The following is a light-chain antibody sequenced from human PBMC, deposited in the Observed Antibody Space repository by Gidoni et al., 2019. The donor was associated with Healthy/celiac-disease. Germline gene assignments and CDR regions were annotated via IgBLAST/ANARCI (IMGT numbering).Light chain of an antibody. CDR1: QRISSY. CDR3: QQNYSNPYT. V-gene: IGKV1-39*01. Sequence: DIQMTQSPSSLSASVGDRVTLTCRASQRISSYLNWYQQKPGKAPKLLIYAASSLQSGVPSRFSGSGSGTDFTLTISSLQPEDFATYYCQQNYSNPYTFGQGTKLEIK. CDR2: AAS. J-gene: IGKJ2*01.